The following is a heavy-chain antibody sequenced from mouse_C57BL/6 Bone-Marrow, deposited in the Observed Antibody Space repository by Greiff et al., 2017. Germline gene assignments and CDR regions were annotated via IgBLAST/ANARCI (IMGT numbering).Heavy chain of an antibody. D-gene: IGHD1-1*01. CDR2: IDPSDSYT. Sequence: VKLQQPGAELVKPGASVKLSCKASGYTFTSYWMQWVKQRPGQGLEWIGEIDPSDSYTNYNQKFKGKATLTVDTSSSTAYMQLSSLTSEDSAVYYCARDGSSPFAYWGQGTLVTVSA. CDR1: GYTFTSYW. V-gene: IGHV1-50*01. J-gene: IGHJ3*01. CDR3: ARDGSSPFAY.